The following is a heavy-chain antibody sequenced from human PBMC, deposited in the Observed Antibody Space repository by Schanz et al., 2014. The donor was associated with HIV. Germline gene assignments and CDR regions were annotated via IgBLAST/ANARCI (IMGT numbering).Heavy chain of an antibody. CDR2: IIPIFGTA. CDR3: AKSPIFGDVIFYGMDV. V-gene: IGHV1-69*01. Sequence: QVQLVQSGAEVKKPGSSVKVSCKASGGTFSIYAISWVRQAPGQGLEWMGGIIPIFGTANYAQKFQGRVPIAADESASTAYMELNSLRSDDTAVYYCAKSPIFGDVIFYGMDVWGQGTTVTVSS. CDR1: GGTFSIYA. D-gene: IGHD3-3*02. J-gene: IGHJ6*02.